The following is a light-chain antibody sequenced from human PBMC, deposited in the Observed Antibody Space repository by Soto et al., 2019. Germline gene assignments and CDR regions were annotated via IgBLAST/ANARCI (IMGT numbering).Light chain of an antibody. CDR3: QQSYSTLIT. CDR1: KSISSY. J-gene: IGKJ5*01. V-gene: IGKV1-39*01. CDR2: AAS. Sequence: DIQMTQSPSSVSASVGDRVTITCLASKSISSYSNWYQQKPGKAPKLLIYAASSLQSGVPSRFSGSGSGTDFTLTISSLQPEDFATYYCQQSYSTLITFGQGTRLEIK.